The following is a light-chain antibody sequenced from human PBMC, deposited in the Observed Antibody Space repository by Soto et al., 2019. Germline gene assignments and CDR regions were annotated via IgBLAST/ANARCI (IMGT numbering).Light chain of an antibody. CDR3: QKRSSWPLT. CDR1: QGVSSW. J-gene: IGKJ5*01. V-gene: IGKV1-12*01. Sequence: DIQRTHSPSFVHASVGDRVTITCRASQGVSSWLAWFQQKTGKAPKNLIYAAASLQRGVPERVSGSGAGTDLNLTISRLEPEDFAIYYCQKRSSWPLTFGQGTRLDIK. CDR2: AAA.